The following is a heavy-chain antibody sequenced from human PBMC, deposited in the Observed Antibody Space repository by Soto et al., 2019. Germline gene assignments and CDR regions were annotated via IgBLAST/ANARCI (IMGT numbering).Heavy chain of an antibody. CDR3: ANVEATQVDY. J-gene: IGHJ4*02. CDR1: GFTFSNYG. V-gene: IGHV3-23*01. Sequence: GGSLRLSCAASGFTFSNYGLSWVRQAPGKGLEWVSSIGRSGVNTYYADSVKGRFTISRDNSMNTLYLQMNSLRAEDAAVYYCANVEATQVDYWGQGTLVTVSS. CDR2: IGRSGVNT.